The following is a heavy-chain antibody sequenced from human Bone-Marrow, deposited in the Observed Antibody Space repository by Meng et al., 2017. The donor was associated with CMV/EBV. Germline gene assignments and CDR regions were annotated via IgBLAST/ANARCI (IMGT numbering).Heavy chain of an antibody. CDR2: IDWDDEK. CDR1: GFSLSPKGAR. J-gene: IGHJ4*03. CDR3: ARTYCTTSGCYGHSCSIDD. D-gene: IGHD2-8*01. Sequence: SGPTLVKPTQTLTVTCTFSGFSLSPKGARVSWIRQPPGKALESLARIDWDDEKFYSTSLRTRLTISRDTSKNQVVLKMTNMDPVETATYYCARTYCTTSGCYGHSCSIDDWGQGTLVTVSS. V-gene: IGHV2-70D*14.